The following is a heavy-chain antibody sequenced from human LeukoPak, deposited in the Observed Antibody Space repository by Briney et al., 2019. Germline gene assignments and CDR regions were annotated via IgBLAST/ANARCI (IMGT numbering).Heavy chain of an antibody. CDR3: ARGGYTSSWYISRDY. Sequence: GGSLRLSCAASAFTFSRYWMTWVRQAPGKGLEWVANIKEDGSEKYYVDSVRGRFSISRDNTKNSLYLQMNSLRAEDTAVYYCARGGYTSSWYISRDYWGQGTLATVSS. V-gene: IGHV3-7*01. J-gene: IGHJ4*02. D-gene: IGHD6-13*01. CDR2: IKEDGSEK. CDR1: AFTFSRYW.